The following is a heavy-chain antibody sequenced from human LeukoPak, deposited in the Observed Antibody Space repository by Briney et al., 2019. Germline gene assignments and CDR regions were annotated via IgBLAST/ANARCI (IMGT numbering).Heavy chain of an antibody. V-gene: IGHV3-30*04. CDR1: GFTFSSYA. D-gene: IGHD2-2*01. Sequence: GGSLRLSCAASGFTFSSYAMHWVRQAPGKGLEWVAVISYDGSNKYYADSVKGRFTISRDNSKNTLYLQMNSLRAEDTAVYYCASVGDIVVVPAANQGDYWGQGTPVTVSS. CDR3: ASVGDIVVVPAANQGDY. J-gene: IGHJ4*02. CDR2: ISYDGSNK.